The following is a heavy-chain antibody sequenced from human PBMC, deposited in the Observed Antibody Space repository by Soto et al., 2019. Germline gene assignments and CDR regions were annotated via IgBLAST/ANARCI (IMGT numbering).Heavy chain of an antibody. Sequence: QVYLVQSGAEVKKPVSSVKISCKASGGIFSSNTINWVRQAAGQGLEWMGGIIPLFGTANYAEKFQGRVTLTADKSTKTEYMELTRLRSEDTAVYYCASKAACGGDCYAFASWGQGTLVTVSS. CDR1: GGIFSSNT. V-gene: IGHV1-69*06. D-gene: IGHD2-21*02. CDR2: IIPLFGTA. CDR3: ASKAACGGDCYAFAS. J-gene: IGHJ4*02.